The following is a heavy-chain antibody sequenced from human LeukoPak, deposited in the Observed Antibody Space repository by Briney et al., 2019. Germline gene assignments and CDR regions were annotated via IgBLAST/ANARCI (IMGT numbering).Heavy chain of an antibody. Sequence: PSETLSLTCTVSGGSISSSSHYWGWIRQPPGKGLEWIGSIYYIGRTYYNPSLKSRVTISVDTSKNQFSLKLSSVTAADTAVYNCARQASSSGLYIVYFDYWGQGTLVTVSS. CDR2: IYYIGRT. CDR3: ARQASSSGLYIVYFDY. D-gene: IGHD6-19*01. J-gene: IGHJ4*02. V-gene: IGHV4-39*01. CDR1: GGSISSSSHY.